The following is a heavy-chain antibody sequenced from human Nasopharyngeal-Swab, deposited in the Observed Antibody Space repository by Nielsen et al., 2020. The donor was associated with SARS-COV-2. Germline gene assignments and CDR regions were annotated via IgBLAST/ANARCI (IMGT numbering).Heavy chain of an antibody. J-gene: IGHJ1*01. Sequence: GESLKISCAASGFTFSSYSMNWVRQAPGKGLEWVSYISSSSSTIYYADSVKGRFTISRDNAKNSLYLQMNSLRAEDTAVYYCARRYSGYDQAEYFQHWGQGTLVTVSS. CDR1: GFTFSSYS. D-gene: IGHD5-12*01. V-gene: IGHV3-48*04. CDR3: ARRYSGYDQAEYFQH. CDR2: ISSSSSTI.